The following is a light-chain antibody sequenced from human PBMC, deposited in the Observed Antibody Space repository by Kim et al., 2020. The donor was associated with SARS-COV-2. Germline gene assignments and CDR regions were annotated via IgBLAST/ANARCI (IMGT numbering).Light chain of an antibody. Sequence: GQSVTISCTGTSSDVGGYNYVSWYQQHPGKAPKLMISDVSQRPSGVPDRFSGSKSGNTASLTISGLQAEDEADYYCCSYAGTYTFVFGGGTKLTVL. CDR1: SSDVGGYNY. V-gene: IGLV2-11*01. CDR3: CSYAGTYTFV. CDR2: DVS. J-gene: IGLJ2*01.